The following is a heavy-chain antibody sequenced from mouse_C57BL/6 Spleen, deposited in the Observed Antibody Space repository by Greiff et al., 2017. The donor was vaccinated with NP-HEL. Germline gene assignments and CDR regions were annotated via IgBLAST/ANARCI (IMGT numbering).Heavy chain of an antibody. CDR2: ISDGGSYT. V-gene: IGHV5-4*01. J-gene: IGHJ2*01. D-gene: IGHD4-1*01. Sequence: EVQRVESGGGLVKPGGSLKLSCAASGFTFSSYAMSWVRQTQEKRLEWVATISDGGSYTYYPDNVKGRFTISRDNAKNNLYLQMSHLKSEDTAMYYCARKLTGYLDYWGQGTTLTVSS. CDR3: ARKLTGYLDY. CDR1: GFTFSSYA.